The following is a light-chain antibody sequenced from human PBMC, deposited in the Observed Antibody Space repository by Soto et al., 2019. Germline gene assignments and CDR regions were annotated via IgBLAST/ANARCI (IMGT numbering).Light chain of an antibody. CDR1: QSINSW. Sequence: DIQVTQSPSTLSASVGDRVTITCRASQSINSWLAWYQQKPGKAPKLLIYKASSLKSGVPSRFSGSGSGTEFTLTISSLQPDDFATYYCQHYKSYSEAFGQGTKVDIK. J-gene: IGKJ1*01. CDR2: KAS. V-gene: IGKV1-5*03. CDR3: QHYKSYSEA.